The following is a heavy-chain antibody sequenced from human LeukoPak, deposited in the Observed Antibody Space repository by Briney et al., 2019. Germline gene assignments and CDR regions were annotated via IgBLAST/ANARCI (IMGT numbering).Heavy chain of an antibody. D-gene: IGHD6-13*01. Sequence: PSETLSLTCTVSGGSISSYYWSWIRQPAGKGLEWIGRIYTSGSTNYNPSLKSRVTMSVDTSKNQFSLKLSSVTAADTAVYYCARRLGYSSSWYRGDWFDPWGQGTLVTVSS. CDR3: ARRLGYSSSWYRGDWFDP. J-gene: IGHJ5*02. V-gene: IGHV4-4*07. CDR1: GGSISSYY. CDR2: IYTSGST.